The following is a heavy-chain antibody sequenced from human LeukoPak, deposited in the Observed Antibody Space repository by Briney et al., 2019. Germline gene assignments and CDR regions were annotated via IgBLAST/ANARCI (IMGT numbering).Heavy chain of an antibody. CDR1: GFTFSSYW. V-gene: IGHV3-7*01. J-gene: IGHJ4*02. CDR2: IKQDGSEK. CDR3: AKDRGYCSGGSCYFFDY. Sequence: PGGSLRLSCAASGFTFSSYWMSWVRQAPGKGLEWVANIKQDGSEKYYADSVKGRFTISRDNSKNTLYLQMNSLRAEDTAVYYCAKDRGYCSGGSCYFFDYWGQGTLVTVSS. D-gene: IGHD2-15*01.